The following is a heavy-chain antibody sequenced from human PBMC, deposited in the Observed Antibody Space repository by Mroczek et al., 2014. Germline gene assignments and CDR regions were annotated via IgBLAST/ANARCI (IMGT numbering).Heavy chain of an antibody. Sequence: ESGGGVVQPGRSLRLSCAASGFTFSSYAMHWVRQAPGKGLEWVAVISYDGSNKYYADSVKGRFTISRDNSKNTLYLQMNSLRAEDTAVYYCARARGPTTYYYDSSGAPNDYWGQGTLVTVSS. CDR2: ISYDGSNK. CDR1: GFTFSSYA. D-gene: IGHD3-22*01. J-gene: IGHJ4*02. V-gene: IGHV3-30-3*01. CDR3: ARARGPTTYYYDSSGAPNDY.